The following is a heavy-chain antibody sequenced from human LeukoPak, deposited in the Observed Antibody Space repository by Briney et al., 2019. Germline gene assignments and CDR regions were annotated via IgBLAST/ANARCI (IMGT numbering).Heavy chain of an antibody. Sequence: GGSLRLSCEVSGFIFSRYDMNWVRQAPGKGLEWVSYISTSGDTRHYADSVRGRFTISRDNANNSLYLQLNSLRAEDTAMYYCARDRGSGYFHLWGQGTLVSVSS. CDR3: ARDRGSGYFHL. CDR2: ISTSGDTR. D-gene: IGHD3-3*01. CDR1: GFIFSRYD. J-gene: IGHJ4*02. V-gene: IGHV3-48*03.